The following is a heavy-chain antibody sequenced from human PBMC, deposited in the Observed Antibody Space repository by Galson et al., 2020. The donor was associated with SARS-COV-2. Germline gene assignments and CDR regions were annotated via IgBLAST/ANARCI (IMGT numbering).Heavy chain of an antibody. J-gene: IGHJ4*02. D-gene: IGHD2-15*01. CDR2: ITKRSSTI. CDR1: GFLLSDYD. CDR3: VRDLHGGAFCD. Sequence: GEPLKTFCAASGFLLSDYDMNWVRQAPGKGLEWVSFITKRSSTIHHADSVRGRFTLSRDNAKSSLYPQMNGLRAEDAAVYYGVRDLHGGAFCDWGRGTLVTVSS. V-gene: IGHV3-48*01.